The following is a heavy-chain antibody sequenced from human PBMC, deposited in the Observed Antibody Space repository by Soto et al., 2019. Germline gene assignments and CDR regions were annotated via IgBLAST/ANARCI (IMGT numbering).Heavy chain of an antibody. CDR1: GFTFTTYA. Sequence: QVQLVESGGGVVQPGRSLRLSCAASGFTFTTYAMHWVRQAPGKGLDWVAVISSDGGTKFYGDSVRGRFAISRDNSKNTLYLQMNSLRAEDTAVYYCANGIAAAGSDDAFDIWGQGTMVTVSS. CDR2: ISSDGGTK. J-gene: IGHJ3*02. D-gene: IGHD6-13*01. CDR3: ANGIAAAGSDDAFDI. V-gene: IGHV3-30*09.